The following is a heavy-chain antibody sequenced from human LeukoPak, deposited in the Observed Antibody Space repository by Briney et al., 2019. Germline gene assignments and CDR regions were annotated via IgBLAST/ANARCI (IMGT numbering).Heavy chain of an antibody. CDR1: GFTFSYHW. CDR3: VTSWVRQQRDF. CDR2: IEPDGSGK. J-gene: IGHJ4*02. Sequence: GGSLRLSCAASGFTFSYHWMSWVRQAPGKGLEWVADIEPDGSGKTYVDSVKGRFTISRDNAQQSLYLQMDTLTAEDTAVYYCVTSWVRQQRDFWGQGTLVTVSS. D-gene: IGHD3-10*01. V-gene: IGHV3-7*01.